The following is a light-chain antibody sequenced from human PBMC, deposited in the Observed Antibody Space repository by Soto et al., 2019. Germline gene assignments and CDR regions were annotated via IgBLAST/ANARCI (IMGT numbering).Light chain of an antibody. Sequence: QPVLTQPPSVSGAPGQRVTISCTGSSSNIGANYDVHWYQQLPGTAPKLLIYGNINRPSGVPERFSGSKSVTSASLGITGLEAEDEADYYCQSYDSSLSGFVFGTGTKLTVL. CDR3: QSYDSSLSGFV. V-gene: IGLV1-40*01. CDR1: SSNIGANYD. J-gene: IGLJ1*01. CDR2: GNI.